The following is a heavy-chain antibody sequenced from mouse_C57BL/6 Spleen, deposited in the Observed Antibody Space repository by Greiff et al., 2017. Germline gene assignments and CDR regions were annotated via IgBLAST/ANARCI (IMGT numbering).Heavy chain of an antibody. D-gene: IGHD3-2*02. CDR3: ARHRGSDYGAMDY. J-gene: IGHJ4*01. Sequence: EVHLVESGGGLVPPAGSLTLSCAASGFTFSDYYMYWVRQPPEKRLEWVAYMSNGGGSTYYPDTVKGRLTISRDTAKNTLYLQMIRLNAEDTAMYYCARHRGSDYGAMDYWGQGTSVTVSS. CDR1: GFTFSDYY. V-gene: IGHV5-12*01. CDR2: MSNGGGST.